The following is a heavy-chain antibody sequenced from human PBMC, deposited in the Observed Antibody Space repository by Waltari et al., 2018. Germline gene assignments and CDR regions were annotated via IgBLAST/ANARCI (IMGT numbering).Heavy chain of an antibody. J-gene: IGHJ3*02. Sequence: EVQLVESGGGLVQPGRSLRLSCTASGFTFGDYAMSWVRQAPGKGLEWVGFIRSKAYGGTTEYAASVKGRFTISRDDSKSIAYLQMNSLKTEDTAVYYCTRDPREGAVDDAFDIWGQGTMVTVSS. CDR3: TRDPREGAVDDAFDI. CDR1: GFTFGDYA. D-gene: IGHD6-19*01. CDR2: IRSKAYGGTT. V-gene: IGHV3-49*04.